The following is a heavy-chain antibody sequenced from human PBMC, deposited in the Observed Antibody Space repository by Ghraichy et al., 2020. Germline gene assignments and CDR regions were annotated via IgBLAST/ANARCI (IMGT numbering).Heavy chain of an antibody. V-gene: IGHV1-69-2*01. J-gene: IGHJ3*02. Sequence: ASVKVSCKVSGYTFTDYYMHWVQQAPGKGLEWMGLVDPEDGETIYAEKFQGRVTITADTSTDTAYMELSSLRSEDTAVYYCATDPIAAAGTLDAFDIWGQGTMVTVSS. CDR2: VDPEDGET. CDR1: GYTFTDYY. D-gene: IGHD6-13*01. CDR3: ATDPIAAAGTLDAFDI.